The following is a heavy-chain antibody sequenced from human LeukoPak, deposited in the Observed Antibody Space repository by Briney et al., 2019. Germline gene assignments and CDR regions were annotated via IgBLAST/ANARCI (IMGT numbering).Heavy chain of an antibody. CDR2: FDPEDGET. J-gene: IGHJ4*02. CDR3: ATRGSSPEATFDY. CDR1: GYTLTDLS. D-gene: IGHD1-26*01. Sequence: ASVKVSCKVSGYTLTDLSMHWVRQAPGKGLEWMGGFDPEDGETIYAQKFQGRVTMTEDTSTDTAYMELSSLRSEDTAVYYCATRGSSPEATFDYWGQGTLVTVSS. V-gene: IGHV1-24*01.